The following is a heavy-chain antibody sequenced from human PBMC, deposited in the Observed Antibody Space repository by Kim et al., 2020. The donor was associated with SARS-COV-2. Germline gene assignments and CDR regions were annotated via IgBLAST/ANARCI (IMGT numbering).Heavy chain of an antibody. CDR3: ARVCSDGSGSYYKGWNNWFDP. Sequence: SVKVSCKASGGTFSSYAISWVRQAPGQGLEWMGGIIPIFGTANYAQKFQGRVTITADESTSTAYMELSSLRSEDTAVYYCARVCSDGSGSYYKGWNNWFDPWGQGTLVTVSS. CDR1: GGTFSSYA. V-gene: IGHV1-69*13. J-gene: IGHJ5*02. CDR2: IIPIFGTA. D-gene: IGHD3-10*01.